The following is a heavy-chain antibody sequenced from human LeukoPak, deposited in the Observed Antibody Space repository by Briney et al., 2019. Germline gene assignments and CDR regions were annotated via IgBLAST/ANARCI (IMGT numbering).Heavy chain of an antibody. V-gene: IGHV3-66*01. D-gene: IGHD3-9*01. CDR3: ARVGYDTDDAFDI. CDR2: IYSGGST. Sequence: GGSLRLSCAASGFTVSSNYMSGVRQAPGKGLEWVSVIYSGGSTYYADSVKGRFTISRDNSKNTLYLQMNSLRAEDTAVYYCARVGYDTDDAFDIWGQGTMVTVSS. J-gene: IGHJ3*02. CDR1: GFTVSSNY.